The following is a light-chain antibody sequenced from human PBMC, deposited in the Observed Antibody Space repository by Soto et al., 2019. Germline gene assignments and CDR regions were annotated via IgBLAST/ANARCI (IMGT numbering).Light chain of an antibody. V-gene: IGKV1-39*01. J-gene: IGKJ4*01. CDR3: QQSYRTPLT. Sequence: DIQMTQAPSSLSASVGDRVIITCRASQSISSRLNWYQQKPGKAPKLLIYAASSLQSGVPSRFSGSGSGTDFTLTISSLQPEDFATYYCQQSYRTPLTFGGGTKVEIK. CDR1: QSISSR. CDR2: AAS.